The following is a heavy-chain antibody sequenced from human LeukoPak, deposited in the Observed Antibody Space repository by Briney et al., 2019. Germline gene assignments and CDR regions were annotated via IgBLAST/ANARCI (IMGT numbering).Heavy chain of an antibody. J-gene: IGHJ4*02. CDR3: ARVDSGSYPIDY. CDR1: GDSIRSSRYH. Sequence: SETLSLTCTVSGDSIRSSRYHWAWIRQPPGKGLEWIGYIYYSESTHYNPSLKSRITISVDTSKNQFSLKLSSVTAADTALYYCARVDSGSYPIDYWGQGTLVTVSS. V-gene: IGHV4-31*03. CDR2: IYYSEST. D-gene: IGHD1-26*01.